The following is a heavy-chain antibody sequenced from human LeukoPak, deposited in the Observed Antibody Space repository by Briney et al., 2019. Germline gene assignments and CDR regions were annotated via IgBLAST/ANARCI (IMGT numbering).Heavy chain of an antibody. V-gene: IGHV1-18*01. CDR1: GYTFTSYG. J-gene: IGHJ3*02. Sequence: GASVKVSCKASGYTFTSYGISWVRQAPGQGLEWMGWISAYNGNTNSAQKLQGRVTMTTDTSTSTAYMELRSLRSDDTAVYYCARERDYGGNSGAFDIWGQGTMVTVSS. CDR3: ARERDYGGNSGAFDI. D-gene: IGHD4-23*01. CDR2: ISAYNGNT.